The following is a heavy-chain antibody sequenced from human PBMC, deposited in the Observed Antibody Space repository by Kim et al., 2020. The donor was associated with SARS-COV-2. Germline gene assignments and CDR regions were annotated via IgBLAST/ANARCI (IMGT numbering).Heavy chain of an antibody. J-gene: IGHJ3*02. CDR2: INTNTGNP. CDR1: GYTFTSYA. CDR3: ARVGWDYGDVSDAFDI. V-gene: IGHV7-4-1*02. Sequence: ASVKVSCKASGYTFTSYAMNWVRQAPGQGLEWMGWINTNTGNPTYAQGFTGRFVFSLDTSVSTAYLQISSLKAEDTAVYYCARVGWDYGDVSDAFDIWGQGTMVTVSS. D-gene: IGHD1-26*01.